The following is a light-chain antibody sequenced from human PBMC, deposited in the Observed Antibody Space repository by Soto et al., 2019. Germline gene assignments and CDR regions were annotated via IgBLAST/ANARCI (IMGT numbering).Light chain of an antibody. Sequence: QSALTQPPSAAGSPGQSVTISCTGTSSDVGAYDSVSWYQQHPGKAPKLMIYEVFKRPSGVPDRFSGSKSGNTASLTVSGLQAEYEADYYCSSYAGSNNLVFGGGTKLTVL. CDR3: SSYAGSNNLV. CDR2: EVF. V-gene: IGLV2-8*01. J-gene: IGLJ2*01. CDR1: SSDVGAYDS.